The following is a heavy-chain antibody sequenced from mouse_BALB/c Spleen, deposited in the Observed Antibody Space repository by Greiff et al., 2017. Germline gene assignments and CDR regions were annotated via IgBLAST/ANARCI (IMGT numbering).Heavy chain of an antibody. V-gene: IGHV1-9*01. CDR2: ILPGSGST. CDR3: ARCTTVVAKEFAY. D-gene: IGHD1-1*01. J-gene: IGHJ3*01. Sequence: VQVVESGAELMKPGASVKISCKATGYTFSSYWIEWVKQRPGHGLEWIGEILPGSGSTNYNEKFKGKATFTADTSSNTAYMQLSSLTSEDSAVYYCARCTTVVAKEFAYWGQGTLVTVSA. CDR1: GYTFSSYW.